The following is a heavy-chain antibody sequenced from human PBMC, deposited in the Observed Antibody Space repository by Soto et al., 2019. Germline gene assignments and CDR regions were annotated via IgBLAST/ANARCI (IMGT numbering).Heavy chain of an antibody. CDR1: GFTFSSYG. J-gene: IGHJ6*02. CDR2: ISCSSSYI. CDR3: ARDQRYYGFGV. Sequence: EVQLVESGGGLVKPGGSLTLSCAGSGFTFSSYGFNWVRQAPGKGLEWVSSISCSSSYIHYTDSVRGRFTISRDNAKNSLNLQMNSLRVEDTAVYYCARDQRYYGFGVWGQGTTVTVSS. V-gene: IGHV3-21*02.